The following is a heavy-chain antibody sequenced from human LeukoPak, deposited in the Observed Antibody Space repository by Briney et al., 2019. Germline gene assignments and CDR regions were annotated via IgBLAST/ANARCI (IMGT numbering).Heavy chain of an antibody. D-gene: IGHD3-22*01. Sequence: MTSETLSLTCTVSGGSISSSSYYWGWIRQPPGKGLEWIGSIYYSGSTYYNPSLKSRVTISVDTSKNQFSLKLSSVTAADTAVYYCAREGIYDSSGFDYWGQGTLVTVSS. V-gene: IGHV4-39*07. CDR1: GGSISSSSYY. CDR3: AREGIYDSSGFDY. J-gene: IGHJ4*02. CDR2: IYYSGST.